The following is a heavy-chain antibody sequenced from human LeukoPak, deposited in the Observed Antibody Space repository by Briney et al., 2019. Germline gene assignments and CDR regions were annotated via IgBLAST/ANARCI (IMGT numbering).Heavy chain of an antibody. J-gene: IGHJ4*02. CDR2: IYYTGST. D-gene: IGHD3-10*01. Sequence: SETLSLTCIVSGDSVSNGNYYWSWLRQPPGKALGWIGYIYYTGSTYYNPSLEGRVTISVDTSRNHFSVKLNSVTAADTAVYYCARSQNYYGSGDYWSQGTLVTVSS. V-gene: IGHV4-61*03. CDR1: GDSVSNGNYY. CDR3: ARSQNYYGSGDY.